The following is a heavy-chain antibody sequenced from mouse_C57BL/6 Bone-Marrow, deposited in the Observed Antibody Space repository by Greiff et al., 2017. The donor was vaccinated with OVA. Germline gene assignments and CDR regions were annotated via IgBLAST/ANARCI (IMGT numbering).Heavy chain of an antibody. J-gene: IGHJ2*01. CDR3: TRRDDYDGDFDY. Sequence: VQLQQSGAELVKPGASVKLSCKASGYTFTSYYIYWVKQRPGQGLEWIGEINPSNGGTNFNEKFKSKATLTVDKSSSTAYMQLSSLTSEDSAVYYCTRRDDYDGDFDYWGQGTTLTVSS. CDR1: GYTFTSYY. D-gene: IGHD2-4*01. CDR2: INPSNGGT. V-gene: IGHV1S81*02.